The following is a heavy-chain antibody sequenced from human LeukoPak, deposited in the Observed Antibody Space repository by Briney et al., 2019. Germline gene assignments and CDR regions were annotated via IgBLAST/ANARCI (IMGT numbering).Heavy chain of an antibody. V-gene: IGHV3-11*01. J-gene: IGHJ3*02. CDR1: GFTFSDYY. CDR2: ISSSGSTI. Sequence: PGGSLRLSCAASGFTFSDYYMSWIRQAPGKGLEWVSYISSSGSTIYYADSVKGRFTISRDNAKTSLYLQMNSLRAEDTAVYYCARDVLAAGATGTFDIWGQGTMVTVSS. D-gene: IGHD1-14*01. CDR3: ARDVLAAGATGTFDI.